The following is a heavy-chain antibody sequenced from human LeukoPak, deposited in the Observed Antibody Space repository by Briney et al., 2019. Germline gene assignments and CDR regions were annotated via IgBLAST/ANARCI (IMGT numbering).Heavy chain of an antibody. CDR3: ARDDSGSGLWY. CDR2: IYSGGST. J-gene: IGHJ4*02. Sequence: GGSLRLSCAASGFTVSSNYMSWVRQAPGKGLEWVSVIYSGGSTYYADSVTGRFTISRDNSKNTLYLQMNSLRAEDTAVYYCARDDSGSGLWYWGQGTLVTVSS. V-gene: IGHV3-66*01. D-gene: IGHD1-26*01. CDR1: GFTVSSNY.